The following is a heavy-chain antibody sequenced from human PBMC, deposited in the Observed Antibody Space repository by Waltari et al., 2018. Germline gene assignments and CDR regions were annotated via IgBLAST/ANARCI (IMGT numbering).Heavy chain of an antibody. Sequence: QVQLVHSGAEVKQPGSSVKVPCKASGGIFRRYAYTWVRQRPGQGLEWMGRIIPILGIANYAQKFQGRVTITADKSTSTAYMELSSLRSEDTAVYYCARAFGGDSKNDAFDIWGQGTMVTVSS. J-gene: IGHJ3*02. CDR2: IIPILGIA. CDR1: GGIFRRYA. V-gene: IGHV1-69*04. D-gene: IGHD2-21*02. CDR3: ARAFGGDSKNDAFDI.